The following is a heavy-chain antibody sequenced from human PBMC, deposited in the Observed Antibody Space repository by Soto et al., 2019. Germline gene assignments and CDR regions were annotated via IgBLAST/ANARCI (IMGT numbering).Heavy chain of an antibody. J-gene: IGHJ3*02. CDR3: ARGDMVRGADDAFDI. CDR1: GGTFSSYA. V-gene: IGHV1-69*06. D-gene: IGHD3-10*01. CDR2: MIPIFGTA. Sequence: ASVKVSCKASGGTFSSYAISWVRQAPGQGLESMGGMIPIFGTANYAQKFQGRVTITADKSTSRAYMALRSVRSKETAVYYCARGDMVRGADDAFDIWAQGTMVTV.